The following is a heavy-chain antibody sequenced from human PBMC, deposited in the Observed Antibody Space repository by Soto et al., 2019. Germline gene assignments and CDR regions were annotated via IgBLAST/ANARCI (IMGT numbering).Heavy chain of an antibody. Sequence: SETLSLTCTVSGGSINYSYWTWIRQPPGKGLEWIGYISYTGSANYNASLKSRLTISVDTSKNQFSLKLSSVTAADTALYYCARVNYGDYYYGMDVWGQGTTVTVYS. D-gene: IGHD4-17*01. J-gene: IGHJ6*02. CDR3: ARVNYGDYYYGMDV. V-gene: IGHV4-59*01. CDR1: GGSINYSY. CDR2: ISYTGSA.